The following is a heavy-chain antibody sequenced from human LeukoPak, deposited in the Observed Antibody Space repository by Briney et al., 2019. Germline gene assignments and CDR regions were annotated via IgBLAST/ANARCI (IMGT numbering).Heavy chain of an antibody. CDR3: AKVPRIELAVTRAENRY. Sequence: PGGSLRLSCAASGFTFSSYGMHWVRQAPGKGLEWVAVISYDGSNKYYADSVKGRFTISRDNSKNTLYLQMNSLRAEDTAVYYCAKVPRIELAVTRAENRYWGQGTLVTVSS. CDR2: ISYDGSNK. J-gene: IGHJ4*02. D-gene: IGHD4-17*01. V-gene: IGHV3-30*18. CDR1: GFTFSSYG.